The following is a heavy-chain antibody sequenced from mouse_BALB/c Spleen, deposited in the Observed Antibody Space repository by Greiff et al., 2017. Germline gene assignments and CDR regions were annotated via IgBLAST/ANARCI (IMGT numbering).Heavy chain of an antibody. CDR1: GYTFTSYW. J-gene: IGHJ2*01. CDR3: ARYDYGSSSFDY. Sequence: LQQPGSELVRPGASVKLSCKASGYTFTSYWMHWVKQRHGQGLEWIGNIYPGSGSTSYNLKFKGKATLTVDKSSSTAYMQLNSLTSEDSAVYYCARYDYGSSSFDYWGQGTTLTVSS. CDR2: IYPGSGST. D-gene: IGHD1-1*01. V-gene: IGHV1S22*01.